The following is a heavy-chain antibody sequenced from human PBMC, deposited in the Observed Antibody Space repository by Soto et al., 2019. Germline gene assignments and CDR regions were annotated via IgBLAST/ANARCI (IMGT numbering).Heavy chain of an antibody. CDR3: ARGKGXXEXXYYXGLDI. V-gene: IGHV1-3*01. CDR2: INGGTGQT. CDR1: GYTFTTHA. J-gene: IGHJ6*02. Sequence: GASVKVSCKASGYTFTTHAMHWVRQAPGQSLEWMGWINGGTGQTKHSQRFQGRVNITRDTSAGTAYMELSSLRSEDTAVYYSARGKGXXEXXYYXGLDIWGQGXXVTXSS.